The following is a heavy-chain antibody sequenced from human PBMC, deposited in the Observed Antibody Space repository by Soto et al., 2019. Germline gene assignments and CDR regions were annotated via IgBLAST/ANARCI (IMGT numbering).Heavy chain of an antibody. CDR3: AKDNLEQVTYYDFWSGYYPQTYFDY. CDR2: ISGSGGST. V-gene: IGHV3-23*01. Sequence: PGGSLRLSCAASGFTFSSYAMSWVRQAPGKGLEWVSAISGSGGSTYYADSVKGRFTISRDNSKNTLYLQMNSLRAEDTAVYYCAKDNLEQVTYYDFWSGYYPQTYFDYWGQGTLVTVSP. D-gene: IGHD3-3*01. CDR1: GFTFSSYA. J-gene: IGHJ4*02.